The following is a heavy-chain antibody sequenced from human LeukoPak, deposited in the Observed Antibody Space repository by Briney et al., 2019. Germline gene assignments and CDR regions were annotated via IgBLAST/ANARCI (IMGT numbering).Heavy chain of an antibody. Sequence: SGPTLVNPTQTLTLTCTFSGFSLSTSRMRVSWIRQPPGKALEWLARIDWDDDKFYSTSLKTRLTISKDTSKNQVVLTMTNMDPVDTATYYCARTTYSYGAQTLDYWGQGTLVTVFS. D-gene: IGHD5-18*01. CDR2: IDWDDDK. V-gene: IGHV2-70*04. CDR1: GFSLSTSRMR. CDR3: ARTTYSYGAQTLDY. J-gene: IGHJ4*02.